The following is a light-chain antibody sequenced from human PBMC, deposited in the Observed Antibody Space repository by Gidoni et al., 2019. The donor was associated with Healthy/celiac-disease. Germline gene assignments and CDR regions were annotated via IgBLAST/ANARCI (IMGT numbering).Light chain of an antibody. J-gene: IGLJ2*01. V-gene: IGLV2-14*01. Sequence: QSALTQPASVSGSPGQSITISCTGTSSDVGGYNYVSWYQQHPGKAPKLMIYEVSNRPPGVSNRFSGSKSGNTASLTISGLQAEDEADYYCSSYTSSSTPEVFGGGTKLTVL. CDR2: EVS. CDR1: SSDVGGYNY. CDR3: SSYTSSSTPEV.